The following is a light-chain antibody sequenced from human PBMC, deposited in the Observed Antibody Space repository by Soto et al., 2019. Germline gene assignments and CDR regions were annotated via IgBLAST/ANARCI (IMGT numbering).Light chain of an antibody. V-gene: IGKV1-9*01. J-gene: IGKJ5*01. CDR2: AAS. CDR1: QGINRF. CDR3: QQLKSNLIT. Sequence: DIQLTQSPSFLSASVEDRVTITCRASQGINRFLAWYQQKPGKAPKLLIYAASTLQSGVPSRFSGSGSGTEFTLTISSLQPEDFATYYCQQLKSNLITFGQGTRLENK.